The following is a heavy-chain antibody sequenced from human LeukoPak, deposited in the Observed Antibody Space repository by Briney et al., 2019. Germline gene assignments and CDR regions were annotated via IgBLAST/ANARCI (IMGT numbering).Heavy chain of an antibody. CDR2: IYHSGST. J-gene: IGHJ4*02. CDR3: ARIIAVVRGEIHY. V-gene: IGHV4-38-2*01. CDR1: GYSISSGYY. Sequence: PSETLSLTCAVSGYSISSGYYWGWIRQPPGKGLEWIGSIYHSGSTYYNPSLKSRVTISVDTSKNQFSLKLSSVTAADTAVYYCARIIAVVRGEIHYWGQGTLVTVSS. D-gene: IGHD6-19*01.